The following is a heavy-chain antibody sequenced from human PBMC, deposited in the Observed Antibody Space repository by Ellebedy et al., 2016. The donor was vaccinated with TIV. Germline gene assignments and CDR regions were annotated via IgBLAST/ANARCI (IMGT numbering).Heavy chain of an antibody. V-gene: IGHV4-34*01. J-gene: IGHJ6*02. CDR3: ARLPYYDILTGYYYYYYGMDG. D-gene: IGHD3-9*01. CDR2: INHSGST. CDR1: GGSFSGYY. Sequence: GSLRLXXAVYGGSFSGYYWSWIRQPPGKGLEWIGEINHSGSTNYNPSLKSRVTISVDTSKNQFSLKLSSVTAAVTAVYYCARLPYYDILTGYYYYYYGMDGWGQGTTVTVSS.